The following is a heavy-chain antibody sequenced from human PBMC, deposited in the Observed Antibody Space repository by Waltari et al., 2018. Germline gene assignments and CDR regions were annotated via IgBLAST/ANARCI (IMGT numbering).Heavy chain of an antibody. J-gene: IGHJ6*02. CDR3: ARVARKTYSSPVPGRDYYYGMDV. Sequence: EEQLVESGGGLIQPGESLRVSCVVSGFTFSRYWMNWVRQAPGKGLVWVARINCDWSDTSYADSWKGRFTISRDNAKNTVYLQMKSLRAEDTAVYYCARVARKTYSSPVPGRDYYYGMDVWGLGTTVTVSS. D-gene: IGHD6-13*01. CDR2: INCDWSDT. V-gene: IGHV3-74*01. CDR1: GFTFSRYW.